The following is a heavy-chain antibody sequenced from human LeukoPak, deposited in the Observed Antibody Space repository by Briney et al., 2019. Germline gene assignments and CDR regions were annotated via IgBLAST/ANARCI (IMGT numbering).Heavy chain of an antibody. CDR3: AKGTRRPVLRFLEWLSWDYFDY. D-gene: IGHD3-3*01. J-gene: IGHJ4*02. V-gene: IGHV3-30*18. CDR2: ISYDGSNK. CDR1: GFTFSSYG. Sequence: PGGSLRLSCAASGFTFSSYGMHWVRQAPGKGLEWVAVISYDGSNKYYADSVKGRFTISRDNSKNTLYLQMNSLRAEDTAVYYCAKGTRRPVLRFLEWLSWDYFDYWGQGTLVTVSS.